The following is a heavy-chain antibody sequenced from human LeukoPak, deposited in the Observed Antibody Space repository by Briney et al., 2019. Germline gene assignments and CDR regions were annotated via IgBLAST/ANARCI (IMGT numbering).Heavy chain of an antibody. CDR3: ARDLVHHRLLATNYNWFDP. CDR1: GYIFTSYG. V-gene: IGHV1-18*01. J-gene: IGHJ5*02. D-gene: IGHD2-8*01. CDR2: INSYNGNT. Sequence: GASVKVSCKASGYIFTSYGISWVRQAPGQGLEWMGWINSYNGNTKYTKKVQGRVSMNIDTYTSTAYMEVRSLRSDDTAVYYCARDLVHHRLLATNYNWFDPWGQGTLVTVSS.